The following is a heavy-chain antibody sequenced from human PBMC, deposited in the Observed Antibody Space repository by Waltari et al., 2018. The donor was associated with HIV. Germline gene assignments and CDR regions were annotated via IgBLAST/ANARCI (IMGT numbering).Heavy chain of an antibody. CDR1: GSTFSSYW. CDR2: VKQSGSGI. V-gene: IGHV3-7*01. D-gene: IGHD6-13*01. J-gene: IGHJ4*02. CDR3: ARRGGRSSPLGY. Sequence: EVQLVEPGGGLVQPGGSLRLSCAASGSTFSSYWMSWVRQAPGKGLEWVANVKQSGSGIYYGDSVRVRFTIARDNAKNTLCRQMNSLRTEDTAVYFCARRGGRSSPLGYWGQGTLVTVSS.